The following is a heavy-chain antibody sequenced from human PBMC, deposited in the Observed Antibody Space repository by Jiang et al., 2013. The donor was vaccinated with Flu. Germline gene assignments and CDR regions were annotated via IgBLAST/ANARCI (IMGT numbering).Heavy chain of an antibody. J-gene: IGHJ6*02. CDR3: ARDLRQLSYYYYGMDV. D-gene: IGHD6-13*01. CDR1: GGSISSYY. Sequence: GLVKPSETLSLTCTVSGGSISSYYWSWIWQPPGKGLEWIGYIYYSGSTNYNPSLKSRVTISVDTSKNQFSLKLSSVTAADTAVYYCARDLRQLSYYYYGMDVWGQGTTVTVSS. CDR2: IYYSGST. V-gene: IGHV4-59*13.